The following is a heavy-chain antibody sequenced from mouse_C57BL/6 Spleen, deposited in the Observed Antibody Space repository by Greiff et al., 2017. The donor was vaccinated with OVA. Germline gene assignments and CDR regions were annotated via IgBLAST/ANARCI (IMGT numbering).Heavy chain of an antibody. V-gene: IGHV1-15*01. CDR1: GYTFTDYE. CDR2: IDPETGGT. CDR3: TRRNLLYYFDY. J-gene: IGHJ2*01. Sequence: QVQLQQSGAELVRPGASVTLSCKASGYTFTDYEMHWVKQTPVHGLEWIGAIDPETGGTAYNQKFKGKAILTADKSSSTAYMELRSLTSEDSAVYYCTRRNLLYYFDYWGQGTTLTVSS. D-gene: IGHD2-10*01.